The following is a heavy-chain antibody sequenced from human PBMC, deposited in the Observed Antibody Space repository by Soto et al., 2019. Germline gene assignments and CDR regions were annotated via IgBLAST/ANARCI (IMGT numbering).Heavy chain of an antibody. CDR3: ARDSDGDHVQSRRVSYYYYYYGRDV. J-gene: IGHJ6*02. CDR1: GGTFSSYA. V-gene: IGHV1-69*01. Sequence: QVQLVQSGAEVKKPGSSVKVSCKASGGTFSSYAISWVRQAPGQGLEWMGGIIPIFGTANYAQKFQGRVTITADESTSTASMERSSLRAEDRAVYYCARDSDGDHVQSRRVSYYYYYYGRDVWGQGTTVTVSS. D-gene: IGHD4-17*01. CDR2: IIPIFGTA.